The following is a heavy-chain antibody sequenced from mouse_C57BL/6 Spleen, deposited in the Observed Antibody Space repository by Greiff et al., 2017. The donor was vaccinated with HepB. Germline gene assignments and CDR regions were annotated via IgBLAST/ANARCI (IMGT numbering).Heavy chain of an antibody. Sequence: EVHLVESGGGLVKPGGSLKLSCAASGFTFSDYGMHWVRQAPEKGLEWVACISSGSSTIYYADTVKGRFTISRDNAKNTLFLQMTSLRSEDTAMEYCARHYYGSRWYFDYWGQGTTLTVSS. CDR3: ARHYYGSRWYFDY. J-gene: IGHJ2*01. D-gene: IGHD1-1*01. CDR1: GFTFSDYG. CDR2: ISSGSSTI. V-gene: IGHV5-17*01.